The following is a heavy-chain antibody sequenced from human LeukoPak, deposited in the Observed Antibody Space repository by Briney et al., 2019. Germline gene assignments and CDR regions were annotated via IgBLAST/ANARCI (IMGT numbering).Heavy chain of an antibody. CDR2: IRYDGSNK. D-gene: IGHD5-18*01. J-gene: IGHJ4*02. V-gene: IGHV3-30*02. CDR1: GFTFSSYG. CDR3: AKERDTAMVTIDY. Sequence: GALRLSCAASGFTFSSYGMHWVRQAPGKGLEWVAFIRYDGSNKYYADSVKGRFTISRDNSKNTLYLQMNSLRAEDTAVYYCAKERDTAMVTIDYWGQGTLVTVSS.